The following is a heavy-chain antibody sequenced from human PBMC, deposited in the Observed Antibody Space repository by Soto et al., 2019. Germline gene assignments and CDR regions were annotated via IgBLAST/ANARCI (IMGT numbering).Heavy chain of an antibody. CDR3: AHTFSAGAVAEDFES. CDR2: IYKSGTS. J-gene: IGHJ1*01. V-gene: IGHV4-39*01. CDR1: GGSISTSNYY. D-gene: IGHD6-19*01. Sequence: PSETLSLTCTVSGGSISTSNYYWGWIRQPPGKGLGWMGSIYKSGTSYYKPSLKSRVTISVDTSKNQFSLKLSSVTAADTAVYYCAHTFSAGAVAEDFESWGQGTLVTVCS.